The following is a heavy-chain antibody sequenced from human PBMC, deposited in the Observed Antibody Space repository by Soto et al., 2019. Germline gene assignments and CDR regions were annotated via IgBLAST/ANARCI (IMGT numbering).Heavy chain of an antibody. J-gene: IGHJ5*02. CDR1: GGSISSSSYY. D-gene: IGHD3-3*01. V-gene: IGHV4-39*01. CDR2: FFIGGNT. Sequence: SETLSLTCTVSGGSISSSSYYWGWIRQPPGKGLEWIASFFIGGNTYYNPSLKSRVTISVDTSKNQFSLKLSSVTAADTAVYYCVCHDFGVVNNWFVPWGQGTLVTVSS. CDR3: VCHDFGVVNNWFVP.